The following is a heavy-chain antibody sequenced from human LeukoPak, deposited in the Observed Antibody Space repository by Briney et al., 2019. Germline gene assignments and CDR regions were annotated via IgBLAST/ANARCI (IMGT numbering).Heavy chain of an antibody. CDR3: ARESGELIGYQWIDP. CDR1: DDAITIGSHY. V-gene: IGHV4-61*02. CDR2: VYDSGST. J-gene: IGHJ5*02. Sequence: SETLSLTCTISDDAITIGSHYWSWIRQPGGKAMQWIGRVYDSGSTDYNVSLRSRVAISVDMSKKQFSLRLSSVTAADTAVYYCARESGELIGYQWIDPWGQGILVTVSS. D-gene: IGHD3-10*01.